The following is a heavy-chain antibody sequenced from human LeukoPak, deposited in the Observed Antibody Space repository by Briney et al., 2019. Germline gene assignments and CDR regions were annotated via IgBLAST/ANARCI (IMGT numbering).Heavy chain of an antibody. D-gene: IGHD1-26*01. CDR1: GGSFSGYY. J-gene: IGHJ4*02. Sequence: SEALSLTCAVYGGSFSGYYWSWIRQPPGKGLEWIGEINHSGSTNYNPSLKSRVTISVDTSKNQFSLKLSSVTAADTAVYYCARLRRIPRGSCFDYWGQGTLVTVSS. CDR3: ARLRRIPRGSCFDY. V-gene: IGHV4-34*01. CDR2: INHSGST.